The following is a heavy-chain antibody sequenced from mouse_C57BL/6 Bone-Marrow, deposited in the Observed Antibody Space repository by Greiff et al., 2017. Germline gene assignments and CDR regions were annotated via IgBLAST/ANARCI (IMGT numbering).Heavy chain of an antibody. V-gene: IGHV14-2*01. CDR3: ARSGGDWSYYLDY. CDR1: GFNIKDYY. J-gene: IGHJ2*01. Sequence: VQLQQSGAELVKPGASVKLSCTASGFNIKDYYMHWVKQRTEQGLEWIGRIDPEDGETKYAPKFPGKATITADTSSNTAYRQLSSQTSEDTAVYYCARSGGDWSYYLDYWGQGTTLTVSS. CDR2: IDPEDGET. D-gene: IGHD2-13*01.